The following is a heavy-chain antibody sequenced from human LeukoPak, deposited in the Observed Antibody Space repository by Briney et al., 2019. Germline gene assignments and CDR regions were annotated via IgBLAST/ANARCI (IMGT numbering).Heavy chain of an antibody. CDR1: GYTFTGYY. D-gene: IGHD7-27*01. V-gene: IGHV1-2*02. Sequence: ASVKLSCAASGYTFTGYYMHWVRQAPGKGLEGMGGTNLNNGTTNNAQQFQGRVTMTRDTSISTAYMELSGLRSDDTAVYYGAREGHWGSSDYWGQGTLVTVSS. J-gene: IGHJ4*02. CDR3: AREGHWGSSDY. CDR2: TNLNNGTT.